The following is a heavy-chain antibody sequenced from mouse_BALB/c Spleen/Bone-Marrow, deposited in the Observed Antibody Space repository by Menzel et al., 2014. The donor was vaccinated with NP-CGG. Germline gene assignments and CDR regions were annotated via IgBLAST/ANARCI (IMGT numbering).Heavy chain of an antibody. V-gene: IGHV1-15*01. CDR1: GYTFTDYE. Sequence: VQGVESGAELVRPGASVKLSCKALGYTFTDYEMHWVKQTPEHGLVWIGAIHPGSGGTAYNQKFKGKATLTADKSSSTAYMELSSLTSEDSAVYYCTRGGLRHYAMDYWGQGTSVTVSS. J-gene: IGHJ4*01. CDR2: IHPGSGGT. D-gene: IGHD2-4*01. CDR3: TRGGLRHYAMDY.